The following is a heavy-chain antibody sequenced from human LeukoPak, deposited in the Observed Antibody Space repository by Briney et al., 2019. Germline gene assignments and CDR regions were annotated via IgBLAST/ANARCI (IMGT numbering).Heavy chain of an antibody. CDR1: GFTFSDYY. Sequence: GGSLRLSCAASGFTFSDYYMSWIRQAPGKGLEWVSYISSSGSAISYADSVKGRFTISRDNAKNSLFLQMNSLRAEDTAVYYCASPRHLIAAAGGAPYYYYYMDVWGKGTTVTVSS. V-gene: IGHV3-11*01. CDR2: ISSSGSAI. J-gene: IGHJ6*03. CDR3: ASPRHLIAAAGGAPYYYYYMDV. D-gene: IGHD6-13*01.